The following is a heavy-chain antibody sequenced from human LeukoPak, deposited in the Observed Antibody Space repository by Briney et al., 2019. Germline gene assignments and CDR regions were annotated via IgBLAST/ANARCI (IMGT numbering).Heavy chain of an antibody. CDR3: ARGQFYYGSGTFYPMDS. J-gene: IGHJ4*02. CDR2: ISSSSSYT. Sequence: PGGSLRLSCAASGFTFSDYYMSWIRQARGKGLEWVSYISSSSSYTNYADSVKGRFSLSRDNSKNTLYLQMNSLPDEDTAVYHCARGQFYYGSGTFYPMDSWGQGTLVTVSS. V-gene: IGHV3-11*06. CDR1: GFTFSDYY. D-gene: IGHD3-10*01.